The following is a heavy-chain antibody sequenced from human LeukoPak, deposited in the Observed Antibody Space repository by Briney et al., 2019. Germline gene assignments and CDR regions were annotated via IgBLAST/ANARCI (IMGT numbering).Heavy chain of an antibody. J-gene: IGHJ6*02. CDR1: GYTFTSYD. V-gene: IGHV1-8*01. Sequence: ASVKVSCKASGYTFTSYDINWVRQATGQGLEWVGWMNPNSGNTGYAQKFQGRVTMTRNTSISTAYMELSSLRSEDTAVYYCARDSSGYYYLNHYYYGMDVWGQGTTVTVSS. CDR2: MNPNSGNT. D-gene: IGHD3-22*01. CDR3: ARDSSGYYYLNHYYYGMDV.